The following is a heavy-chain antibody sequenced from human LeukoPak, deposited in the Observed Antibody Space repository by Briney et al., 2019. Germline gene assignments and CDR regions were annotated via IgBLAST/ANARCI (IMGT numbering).Heavy chain of an antibody. D-gene: IGHD1-26*01. J-gene: IGHJ4*02. CDR2: ISDSGGST. CDR1: GFTFRSYG. V-gene: IGHV3-23*01. Sequence: PGGSLRLSCVASGFTFRSYGMSWVRPAPGKGLEWVSAISDSGGSTYYADSVKGRFTISRDNSKNTLYLQMNSLRAEDTAVYYCAKGWRYSGSPEYYFDYWGQGTLVTVSS. CDR3: AKGWRYSGSPEYYFDY.